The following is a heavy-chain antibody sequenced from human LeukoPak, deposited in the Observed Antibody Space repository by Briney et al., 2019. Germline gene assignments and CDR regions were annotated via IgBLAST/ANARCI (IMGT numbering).Heavy chain of an antibody. Sequence: GGSLRLSCAASGFTFISYEMNWVRQAPGKGLEWISYIDSISTTIYSADSVRGRFTISRDNAKNLQYLQMNSLRVEDTAIYYCARGAPLVVVTTGAFDIWGQGTMVTVSS. CDR3: ARGAPLVVVTTGAFDI. J-gene: IGHJ3*02. CDR1: GFTFISYE. V-gene: IGHV3-48*03. D-gene: IGHD2-15*01. CDR2: IDSISTTI.